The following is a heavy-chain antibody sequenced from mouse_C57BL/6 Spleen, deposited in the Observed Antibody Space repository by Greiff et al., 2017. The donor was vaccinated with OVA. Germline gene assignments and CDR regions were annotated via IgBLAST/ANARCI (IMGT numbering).Heavy chain of an antibody. Sequence: EVQLQQSGPELVKPGASVKISCKASGYSFTGYYMNWVKQSPEKSLEWIGEINPSTGGTTYNQKFKAKATLTVDKSSSTAYMQLKSLTSEDSAVYYCARGLITTVVAPYFDYWGQGTTLTVSS. D-gene: IGHD1-1*01. CDR1: GYSFTGYY. V-gene: IGHV1-42*01. J-gene: IGHJ2*01. CDR3: ARGLITTVVAPYFDY. CDR2: INPSTGGT.